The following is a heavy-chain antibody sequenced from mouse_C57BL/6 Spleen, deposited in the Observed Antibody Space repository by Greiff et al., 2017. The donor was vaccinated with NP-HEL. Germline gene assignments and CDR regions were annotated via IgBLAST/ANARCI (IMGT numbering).Heavy chain of an antibody. J-gene: IGHJ2*01. CDR1: GFTFSSYG. V-gene: IGHV5-6*01. Sequence: EVQLQESGGDLVKPGGSLKLSCAASGFTFSSYGMSWVRQTPDKRLEWVATISSGGSYTYYPDSVKGRFTISRDNAKNTLYLQMSSLKSEDTAMYYCARQTSYDGYYVGYFDYWGQGTTLTVSS. CDR3: ARQTSYDGYYVGYFDY. CDR2: ISSGGSYT. D-gene: IGHD2-3*01.